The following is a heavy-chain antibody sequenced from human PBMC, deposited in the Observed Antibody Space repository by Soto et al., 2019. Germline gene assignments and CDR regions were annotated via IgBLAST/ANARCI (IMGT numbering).Heavy chain of an antibody. CDR1: GFSLSTSGMG. Sequence: QITLKESGPTLVKPTQTLTLTCSFSGFSLSTSGMGVGWIRQPPGKALEWLALISWNDDKHYSSSLKTRLTTTKDTSKNQVVLTMINMDPVDTGTYYSAHSYCSSTSCYRGFDYWGQGTLVTVSS. J-gene: IGHJ4*02. V-gene: IGHV2-5*01. D-gene: IGHD2-2*01. CDR2: ISWNDDK. CDR3: AHSYCSSTSCYRGFDY.